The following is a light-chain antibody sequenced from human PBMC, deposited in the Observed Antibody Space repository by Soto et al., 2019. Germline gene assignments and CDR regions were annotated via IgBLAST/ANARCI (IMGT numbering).Light chain of an antibody. V-gene: IGLV2-11*01. CDR1: SSDVGGYTY. J-gene: IGLJ1*01. CDR3: CSFAGNYIYV. CDR2: DVS. Sequence: QSVLTQPRSVSGSPGQSVTISCTGTSSDVGGYTYVSWYLQHPGIAPKVMIYDVSKRPSGVPDRFSGSKSGNTASLTISGLQSEDEADYYCCSFAGNYIYVFGTGTKVTVL.